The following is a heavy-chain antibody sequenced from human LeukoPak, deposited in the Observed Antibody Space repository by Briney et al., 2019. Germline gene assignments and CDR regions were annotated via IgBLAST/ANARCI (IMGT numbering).Heavy chain of an antibody. D-gene: IGHD3-10*01. Sequence: PGGSLRLSCAASGFTFSSYWMSWVRQAPGKGLEWVANIKQDGSEKYYVDSVKGRFTISRDNAKNSLYLQMNSLRAEDTAVYYCAKDYGSGSYQYDYWGQGTLVTVSS. CDR2: IKQDGSEK. CDR3: AKDYGSGSYQYDY. V-gene: IGHV3-7*03. J-gene: IGHJ4*02. CDR1: GFTFSSYW.